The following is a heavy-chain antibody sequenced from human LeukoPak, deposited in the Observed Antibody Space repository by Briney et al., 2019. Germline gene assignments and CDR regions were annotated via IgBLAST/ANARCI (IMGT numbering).Heavy chain of an antibody. CDR1: GGSISSYY. J-gene: IGHJ4*02. D-gene: IGHD6-13*01. Sequence: SETLSLTCTVSGGSISSYYWRWIRQPPGKGLEWLGYIYYSGTTNYNPSLKSRVTISVDTSKNQFSLKLSSVTAADTAVYYCARGVYIAAAQYAYWGQGTLVTVSS. V-gene: IGHV4-59*01. CDR2: IYYSGTT. CDR3: ARGVYIAAAQYAY.